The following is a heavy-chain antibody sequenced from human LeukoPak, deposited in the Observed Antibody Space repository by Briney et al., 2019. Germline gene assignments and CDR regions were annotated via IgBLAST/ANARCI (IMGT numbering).Heavy chain of an antibody. CDR3: ARDALGGSGSYFYYYYYYGMDV. J-gene: IGHJ6*02. Sequence: PSETLSLTCTVSGDSISSYYWSWIRQPAGKGLEWIGRIYTSGSTNYNPSLKSRVTMSVDTSKNQFSLRLSSVTAADTAVYYCARDALGGSGSYFYYYYYYGMDVWGQGTTVTVSS. V-gene: IGHV4-4*07. D-gene: IGHD3-10*01. CDR2: IYTSGST. CDR1: GDSISSYY.